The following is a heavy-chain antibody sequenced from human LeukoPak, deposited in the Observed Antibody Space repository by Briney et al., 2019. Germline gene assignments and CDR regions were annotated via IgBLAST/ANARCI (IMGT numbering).Heavy chain of an antibody. D-gene: IGHD3-10*01. CDR1: GGPISSSNW. J-gene: IGHJ4*02. CDR3: ARGWDDGSGSYYLDY. V-gene: IGHV4-4*02. Sequence: SETLSLTCAVSGGPISSSNWWSWVRQPPGKGLEWIGEIYHSGNTNYNATLKTRVTISVDKSKNQFSLKLSSVTAADTAVYYCARGWDDGSGSYYLDYWGQGTLVTVSS. CDR2: IYHSGNT.